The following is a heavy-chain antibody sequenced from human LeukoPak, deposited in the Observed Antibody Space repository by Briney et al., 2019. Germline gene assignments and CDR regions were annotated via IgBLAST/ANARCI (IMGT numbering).Heavy chain of an antibody. CDR1: GFTFSRYW. V-gene: IGHV3-7*02. D-gene: IGHD6-13*01. J-gene: IGHJ2*01. CDR2: IKQDGAEK. Sequence: PGGSLRLSCAASGFTFSRYWMSWVRQAPGKGLEWVANIKQDGAEKYYVDSVKGRFTISRDNAKKSLYLQMNSLRAEDTAVYYCAKHQLVGDWYFGLWGRGTLVTVSS. CDR3: AKHQLVGDWYFGL.